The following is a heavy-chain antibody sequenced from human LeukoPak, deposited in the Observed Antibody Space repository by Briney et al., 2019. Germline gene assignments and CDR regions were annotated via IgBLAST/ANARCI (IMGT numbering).Heavy chain of an antibody. CDR2: IYTSGST. V-gene: IGHV4-4*07. Sequence: PSETLSLTCTVSGGSISSYYWSWIRQPAGKGLEWIGRIYTSGSTNYNPSLKSRVTTSVDTSKNQFSLKLSSVTAADTAVYYCARNNGGIAVASLDYWGKGTLVTVSS. D-gene: IGHD6-19*01. CDR1: GGSISSYY. J-gene: IGHJ4*02. CDR3: ARNNGGIAVASLDY.